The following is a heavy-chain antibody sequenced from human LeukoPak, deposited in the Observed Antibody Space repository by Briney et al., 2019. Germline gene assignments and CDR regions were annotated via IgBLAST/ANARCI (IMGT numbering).Heavy chain of an antibody. Sequence: GASVKVSCKASGGTFSSYAISWVRQTPGQGLEWMGRIIPILGIANYVQKFQGRVTITADKSTSTAYMELSSLRSEDTAVYYCASSKDGYNLRPFDYWGQGTLVTVSS. CDR3: ASSKDGYNLRPFDY. V-gene: IGHV1-69*04. CDR2: IIPILGIA. CDR1: GGTFSSYA. J-gene: IGHJ4*02. D-gene: IGHD5-12*01.